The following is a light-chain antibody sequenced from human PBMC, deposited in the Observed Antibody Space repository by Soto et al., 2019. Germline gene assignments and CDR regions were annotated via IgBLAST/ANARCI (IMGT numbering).Light chain of an antibody. V-gene: IGKV3-20*01. Sequence: EVVLTQSPGTLSLSPGERATLSCRASQGVAGRYLAWYQQRPAQAPRLLIYDASTRATGIPGRFSGSGSGTDFTLTISRLEPEDFAVYHCQQYGRSPPTFGGGTKVEI. CDR1: QGVAGRY. J-gene: IGKJ4*01. CDR3: QQYGRSPPT. CDR2: DAS.